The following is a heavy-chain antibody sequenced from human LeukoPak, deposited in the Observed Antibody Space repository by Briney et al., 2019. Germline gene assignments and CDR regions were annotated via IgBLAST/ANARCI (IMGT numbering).Heavy chain of an antibody. V-gene: IGHV3-30*02. CDR3: AITSGSSFDF. Sequence: GGSLRLSCAASGFTFDSYAMHWVRQAPGKGLEWVAVIWYDGSNKYYADSVKGRFTISRDNSKNTLYLQMNSLRAEDTALYYCAITSGSSFDFWGQGTLVTVSS. CDR2: IWYDGSNK. CDR1: GFTFDSYA. J-gene: IGHJ4*02. D-gene: IGHD1-26*01.